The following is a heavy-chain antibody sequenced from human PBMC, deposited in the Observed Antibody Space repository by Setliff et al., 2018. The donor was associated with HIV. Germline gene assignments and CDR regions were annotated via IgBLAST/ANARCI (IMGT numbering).Heavy chain of an antibody. CDR2: IYPGDSDT. D-gene: IGHD6-19*01. CDR3: ARDLHGLFSSAWGFDF. V-gene: IGHV5-51*01. J-gene: IGHJ4*02. CDR1: GYSFTSYW. Sequence: GESLKISCKGSGYSFTSYWIGWVRQMPGKGLEWMGIIYPGDSDTRYRPSFQGQVTISADKSISTAYLQWSSLKTSDTAMYYCARDLHGLFSSAWGFDFWGQGTLVTVSS.